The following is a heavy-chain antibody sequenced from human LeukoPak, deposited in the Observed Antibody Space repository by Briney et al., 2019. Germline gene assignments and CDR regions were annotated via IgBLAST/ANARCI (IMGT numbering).Heavy chain of an antibody. V-gene: IGHV1-46*01. Sequence: ASVKVSCKASGYTFTSYYMHWVRQAPGQGLEWMGIINPSGGTTSYAQKFQGRVTMTRDTSTSTVYMELSSLRSEDTAVYYCASVYSSGWYWDHWGQGTLVTVSS. CDR2: INPSGGTT. CDR1: GYTFTSYY. D-gene: IGHD6-19*01. CDR3: ASVYSSGWYWDH. J-gene: IGHJ4*02.